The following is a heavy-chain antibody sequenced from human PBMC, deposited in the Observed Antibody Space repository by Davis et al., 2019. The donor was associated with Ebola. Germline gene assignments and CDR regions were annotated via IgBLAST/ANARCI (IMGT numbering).Heavy chain of an antibody. CDR1: GGSISSSNW. CDR2: IYHSGST. V-gene: IGHV4-4*02. J-gene: IGHJ4*02. Sequence: MPSETLSLTCAVSGGSISSSNWWSWVRQPPGKGLEWIGEIYHSGSTNYNPSLKSRVTISVDTSKNQFSLKLSSVTAADTAVYYCARLYAGTSRYYFDYWGQGTLVTVSS. CDR3: ARLYAGTSRYYFDY. D-gene: IGHD2/OR15-2a*01.